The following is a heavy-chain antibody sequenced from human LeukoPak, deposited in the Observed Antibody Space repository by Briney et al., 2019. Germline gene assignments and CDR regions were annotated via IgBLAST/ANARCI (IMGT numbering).Heavy chain of an antibody. Sequence: ASVKVSCKASGCTFTSYGISWVRQAPGQGLEWMGWISAYNGNTNYAQKLQGRVTMTTDTSTSTAYMELRSLRSDDTAVYYCARDVTGYYGSGSSNWGQGTLVTVSS. J-gene: IGHJ4*02. CDR2: ISAYNGNT. CDR1: GCTFTSYG. D-gene: IGHD3-10*01. V-gene: IGHV1-18*01. CDR3: ARDVTGYYGSGSSN.